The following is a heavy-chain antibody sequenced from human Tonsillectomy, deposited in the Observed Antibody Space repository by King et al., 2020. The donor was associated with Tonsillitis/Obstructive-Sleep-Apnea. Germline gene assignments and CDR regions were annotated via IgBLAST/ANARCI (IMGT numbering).Heavy chain of an antibody. Sequence: ITLKESGPTLVKPPQSLTLTCTFSGFSLSTGGVGVGWIRQPPGKALEWLALIYWDDDKHYSPSLKSRLTITKDTSKNQVVLTMTNMDPVDTATYYCARGSYDSDAFDIWGQGTMVTVSS. CDR3: ARGSYDSDAFDI. D-gene: IGHD3-10*01. J-gene: IGHJ3*02. V-gene: IGHV2-5*02. CDR2: IYWDDDK. CDR1: GFSLSTGGVG.